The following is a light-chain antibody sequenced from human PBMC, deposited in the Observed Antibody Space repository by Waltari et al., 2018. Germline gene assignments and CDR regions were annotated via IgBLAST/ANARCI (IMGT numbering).Light chain of an antibody. CDR1: QSVSSS. CDR3: QHRTTWPPSLT. Sequence: IVLTQSPATLSLSPAERPTLSCRASQSVSSSLAWYQQKPGKTPRLLIYDTSKRATVIPARFSGSGSGTDFTLTISSLEPEDFAVYYCQHRTTWPPSLTFGGGTRVEVK. V-gene: IGKV3-11*01. J-gene: IGKJ4*01. CDR2: DTS.